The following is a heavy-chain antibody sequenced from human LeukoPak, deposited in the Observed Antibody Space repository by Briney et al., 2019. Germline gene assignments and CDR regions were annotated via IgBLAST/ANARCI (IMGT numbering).Heavy chain of an antibody. D-gene: IGHD3-10*01. CDR3: ARTLYGSGSYRDY. CDR1: GFTFNDYW. CDR2: IKQDGSER. Sequence: GGSLRLSCAASGFTFNDYWMSWVRQAPGKGLEWVANIKQDGSERYYVDSVKGRFTISRDNAKNSLYLQMNSLRAEDTAVYYCARTLYGSGSYRDYWGQGTLVTVSS. J-gene: IGHJ4*02. V-gene: IGHV3-7*01.